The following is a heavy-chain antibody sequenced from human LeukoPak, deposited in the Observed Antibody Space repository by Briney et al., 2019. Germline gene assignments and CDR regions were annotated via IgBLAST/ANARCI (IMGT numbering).Heavy chain of an antibody. V-gene: IGHV4-59*01. D-gene: IGHD4-17*01. J-gene: IGHJ6*02. CDR3: AREDPQTTVPEGMDV. CDR2: IYYSGST. CDR1: GGSISSYY. Sequence: SETLSLTCTVSGGSISSYYWSWIRQPPGKGLEWIGYIYYSGSTNYNPSLKSRVTISVDTSRNQFSLQLRSVTAADTAVYYCAREDPQTTVPEGMDVWCQGTTVIVSS.